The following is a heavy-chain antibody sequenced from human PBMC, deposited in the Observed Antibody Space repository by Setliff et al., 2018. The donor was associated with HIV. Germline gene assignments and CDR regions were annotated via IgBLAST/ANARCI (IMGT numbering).Heavy chain of an antibody. Sequence: KTSETLSLTCAVSGVSISSSSYFWGWIRRPPGTGLDWIGSIYFSGSTYYNPSLESRVTISMDTSKNQFSLKLTSVTAADTAVYYCARHPRHYNILTGYRYYYMDVWGKGTTVTVS. D-gene: IGHD3-9*01. CDR2: IYFSGST. CDR1: GVSISSSSYF. J-gene: IGHJ6*03. V-gene: IGHV4-39*01. CDR3: ARHPRHYNILTGYRYYYMDV.